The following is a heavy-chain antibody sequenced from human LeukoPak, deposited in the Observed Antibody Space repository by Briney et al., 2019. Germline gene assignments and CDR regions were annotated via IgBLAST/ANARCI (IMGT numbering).Heavy chain of an antibody. CDR2: INHSGST. Sequence: SETLSLTCAVYGGSFSGYYWSWIRQPPGKWLEWIGEINHSGSTNYNPSLKGRVTISVDTSKNQFSLKLSSVTAADTAVYYCARGGLMVYARNFDYWGQGTLVTVSS. D-gene: IGHD2-8*01. J-gene: IGHJ4*02. V-gene: IGHV4-34*01. CDR1: GGSFSGYY. CDR3: ARGGLMVYARNFDY.